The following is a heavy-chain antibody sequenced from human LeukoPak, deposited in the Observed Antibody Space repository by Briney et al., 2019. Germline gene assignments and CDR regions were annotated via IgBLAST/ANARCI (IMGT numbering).Heavy chain of an antibody. CDR2: ISGSGGNT. Sequence: GGSLRLSCAASGFTFRSYTMSWVRQAPGKGLEWVSVISGSGGNTYYADPVKGRFTISSDRATNSLFLQMNSLRAEDTAVYYCAREVVTQAIYSGYDAFEIWGQGTMVTVSS. CDR3: AREVVTQAIYSGYDAFEI. D-gene: IGHD5-12*01. J-gene: IGHJ3*02. CDR1: GFTFRSYT. V-gene: IGHV3-23*01.